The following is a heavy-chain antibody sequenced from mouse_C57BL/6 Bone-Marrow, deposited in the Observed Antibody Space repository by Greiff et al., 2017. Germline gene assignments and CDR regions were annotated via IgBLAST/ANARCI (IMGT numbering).Heavy chain of an antibody. CDR2: IYPGDGDT. CDR3: AGGPAQRFAY. D-gene: IGHD3-2*02. Sequence: QVQLQQSGPELAKPGASVKISCKASGYAFSSSWMNWVKQRPGKGLEWIGRIYPGDGDTNYNGKFKGKATLTADKSSSTAYMQLSSLTSEDSAVYFWAGGPAQRFAYWGQGTLVTVSA. CDR1: GYAFSSSW. J-gene: IGHJ3*01. V-gene: IGHV1-82*01.